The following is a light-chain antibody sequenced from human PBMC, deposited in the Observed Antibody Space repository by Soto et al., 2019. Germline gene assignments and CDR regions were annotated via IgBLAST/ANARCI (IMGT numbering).Light chain of an antibody. CDR2: AAS. Sequence: IQLTQSPSSLSASVGDSVTITCRASQGISRYLSWYQQKPGRAPKLLISAASTLQSGVPARFSGSGSGTDSTLSITSLQPEDFATYYCQQLNTYPVTFGGGTKVDIK. J-gene: IGKJ4*01. V-gene: IGKV1-9*01. CDR1: QGISRY. CDR3: QQLNTYPVT.